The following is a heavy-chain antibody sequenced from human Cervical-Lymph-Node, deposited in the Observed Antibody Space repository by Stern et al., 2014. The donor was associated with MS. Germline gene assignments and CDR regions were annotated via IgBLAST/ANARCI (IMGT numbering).Heavy chain of an antibody. V-gene: IGHV3-23*04. J-gene: IGHJ4*02. D-gene: IGHD4-17*01. Sequence: VQLVQSGAGLVQPGGSLTLSCAASGFTFSSYAMSWVRQAPGKGLEWVSARGRGGRTYYADSVKGRSTISRDNSKNTPHLQMNSLRAEDTAVYYCAKSTVTSLSGCWGQGTLVTVSS. CDR3: AKSTVTSLSGC. CDR2: RGRGGRT. CDR1: GFTFSSYA.